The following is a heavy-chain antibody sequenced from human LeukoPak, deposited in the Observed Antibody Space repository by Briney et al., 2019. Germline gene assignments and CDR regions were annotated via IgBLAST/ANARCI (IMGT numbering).Heavy chain of an antibody. CDR2: ISGSGAST. CDR1: GFSFSGYA. Sequence: GGSLRLSCASSGFSFSGYAMIWVHQAPGKGLELVSTISGSGASTFYADSVRGRFITSKDIPSNTVYLQMNSLRAEDTAVYYCAKGSRGYTNYYFDYWGQGTLVTVST. J-gene: IGHJ4*02. V-gene: IGHV3-23*01. D-gene: IGHD2-2*02. CDR3: AKGSRGYTNYYFDY.